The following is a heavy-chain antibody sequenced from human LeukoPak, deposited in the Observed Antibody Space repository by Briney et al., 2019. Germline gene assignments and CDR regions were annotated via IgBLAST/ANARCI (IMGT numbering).Heavy chain of an antibody. Sequence: SETLSLTCTVSGGSISSYYWSWIRQPPGKGLEWIGYIYYSGSTNYNPSLKSRVTISVDTSKNQFSLKLSSVTAADTAVYYCARVGSPPYSSGDSFDYWGQGTLLTVSS. CDR1: GGSISSYY. CDR3: ARVGSPPYSSGDSFDY. D-gene: IGHD6-19*01. J-gene: IGHJ4*02. CDR2: IYYSGST. V-gene: IGHV4-59*01.